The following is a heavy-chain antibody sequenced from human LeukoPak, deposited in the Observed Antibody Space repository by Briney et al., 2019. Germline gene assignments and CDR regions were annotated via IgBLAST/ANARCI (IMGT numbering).Heavy chain of an antibody. D-gene: IGHD3-9*01. Sequence: GGSLRLSCVASGFTFNSCAMGWVRQAPGKGLEWVSVISDSGISTYYADSVKGRFTISRDNSKNTLYLQMNSLRAKDTAVYHCAKDRTTGYYYFDYWGQGTQVTVSS. CDR1: GFTFNSCA. J-gene: IGHJ4*02. V-gene: IGHV3-23*01. CDR2: ISDSGIST. CDR3: AKDRTTGYYYFDY.